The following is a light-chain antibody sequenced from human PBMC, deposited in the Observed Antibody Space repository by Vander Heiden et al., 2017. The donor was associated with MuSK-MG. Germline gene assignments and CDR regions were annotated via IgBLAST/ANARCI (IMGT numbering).Light chain of an antibody. J-gene: IGKJ1*01. CDR1: QTINWR. CDR2: KAS. CDR3: QQYYTSRT. V-gene: IGKV1-5*03. Sequence: DIQMTQSPSTLSASVGERVTITCRASQTINWRLAWYQHKPGNAPNLLIYKASTLQSGVPSMFSGSGSGTEFTLIISSLQPDDFGTYYCQQYYTSRTFGQGTKVEIK.